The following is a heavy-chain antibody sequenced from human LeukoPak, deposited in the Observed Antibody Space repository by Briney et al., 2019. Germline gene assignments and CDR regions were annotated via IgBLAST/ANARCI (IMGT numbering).Heavy chain of an antibody. CDR2: IYPGDSDT. CDR3: ARHEGGDIVVVSGFEY. Sequence: GESLKISCKGSGYSFTTYWIGWVRQMPEKGLEWMGIIYPGDSDTRYSPSFQGQVTISADKSISTAYLPWNSLKDSDTAMYYCARHEGGDIVVVSGFEYWGQGTLVTVSS. J-gene: IGHJ4*02. V-gene: IGHV5-51*01. D-gene: IGHD2-2*01. CDR1: GYSFTTYW.